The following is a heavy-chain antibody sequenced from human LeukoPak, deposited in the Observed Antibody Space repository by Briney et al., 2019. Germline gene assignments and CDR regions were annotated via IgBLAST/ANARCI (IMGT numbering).Heavy chain of an antibody. CDR2: IYYSGST. CDR3: ARHRSDFWSGNRRWCDP. CDR1: SGSISSSSYY. V-gene: IGHV4-39*01. Sequence: SETLSLTCTVSSGSISSSSYYWGRIRQPPGKGLEWIGSIYYSGSTYYNPSLKSRVTISVDTSKNHISLKLSSVTAADTAVYYCARHRSDFWSGNRRWCDPWGQGTLVTVSS. J-gene: IGHJ5*02. D-gene: IGHD3-3*01.